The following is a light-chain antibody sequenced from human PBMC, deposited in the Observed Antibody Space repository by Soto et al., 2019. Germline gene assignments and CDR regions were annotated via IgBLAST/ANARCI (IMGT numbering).Light chain of an antibody. V-gene: IGKV3-20*01. CDR2: GTS. J-gene: IGKJ3*01. CDR3: QQYGSSPFT. CDR1: QSVRSTY. Sequence: EIVLTQSPGTLSLSPGERAPLSCRASQSVRSTYLAWYPQKPGQAPRVLIYGTSRRASGVPERFSGSGSGTDFTLTITRLEPEDFAVYYCQQYGSSPFTFGQGTKVDFK.